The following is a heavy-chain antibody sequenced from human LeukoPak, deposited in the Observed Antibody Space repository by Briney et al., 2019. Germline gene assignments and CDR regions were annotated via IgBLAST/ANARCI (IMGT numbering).Heavy chain of an antibody. D-gene: IGHD6-13*01. CDR1: GLTFSFYG. J-gene: IGHJ4*02. CDR2: IRYDGGNK. CDR3: AKGSRWYIDY. V-gene: IGHV3-30*02. Sequence: PGGSLRLSCAASGLTFSFYGINWVRQAPGKGLEWVPLIRYDGGNKYYADSMKGRFTISRDNSKNTLYLQMNSLSAEDTAVYYCAKGSRWYIDYWGQGTLVTVSS.